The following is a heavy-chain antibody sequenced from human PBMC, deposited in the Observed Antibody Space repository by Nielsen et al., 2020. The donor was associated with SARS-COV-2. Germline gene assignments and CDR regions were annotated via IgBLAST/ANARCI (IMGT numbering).Heavy chain of an antibody. Sequence: GESLKISCAASGFTFSSYSMNWVRQAPGKGLGWVSYISSSSSTIYYADSVKGQFTISRDNAKNSLYLQMNSLRDEDTAVYYCAGGWYKLGYWGQGTLVTVSS. CDR2: ISSSSSTI. J-gene: IGHJ4*02. D-gene: IGHD6-13*01. CDR1: GFTFSSYS. V-gene: IGHV3-48*02. CDR3: AGGWYKLGY.